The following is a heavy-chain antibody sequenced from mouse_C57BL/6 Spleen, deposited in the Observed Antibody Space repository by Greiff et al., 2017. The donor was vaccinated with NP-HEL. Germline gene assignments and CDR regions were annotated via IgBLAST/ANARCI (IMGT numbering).Heavy chain of an antibody. D-gene: IGHD2-4*01. CDR1: GYTFTSYW. V-gene: IGHV1-61*01. Sequence: QVQLQQPGAELVRPGSSVKLSCKASGYTFTSYWMDWVKQRPGQGLEWIGNIYPSDSETHYNQKFKDKATLTVDKSSSTAYMQLSSLTSADSAVYYCARGDDYDGFAYWGQGTLVTVSA. J-gene: IGHJ3*01. CDR2: IYPSDSET. CDR3: ARGDDYDGFAY.